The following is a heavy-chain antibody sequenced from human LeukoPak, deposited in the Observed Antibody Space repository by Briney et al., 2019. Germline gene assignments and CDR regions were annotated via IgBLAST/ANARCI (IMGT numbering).Heavy chain of an antibody. Sequence: SETLSLTCTVSGGSISSYYWSWIRQPPGKGLEWIGYIYYSGSTNYNPSLKSRVTISVDTSKNQFSLKLRSVTAADTAVYYCARDREGFDYWGQGTLVTVSS. J-gene: IGHJ4*02. CDR3: ARDREGFDY. CDR2: IYYSGST. V-gene: IGHV4-59*01. CDR1: GGSISSYY.